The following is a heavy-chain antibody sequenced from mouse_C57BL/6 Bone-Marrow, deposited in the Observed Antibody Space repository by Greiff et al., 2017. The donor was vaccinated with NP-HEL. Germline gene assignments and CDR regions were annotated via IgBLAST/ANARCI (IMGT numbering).Heavy chain of an antibody. V-gene: IGHV1-82*01. D-gene: IGHD1-1*01. CDR1: GYAFSSSW. Sequence: VQLVESGPELVKPGASVKISCKASGYAFSSSWMNWVKQRPGKGLEWIGRIYPGDGDTNYNGKFKGKATLTADKSSSTAYMQLSSLTSEDSAVYFCARRNYGSTPMDYWGQGTSVTVSS. CDR2: IYPGDGDT. J-gene: IGHJ4*01. CDR3: ARRNYGSTPMDY.